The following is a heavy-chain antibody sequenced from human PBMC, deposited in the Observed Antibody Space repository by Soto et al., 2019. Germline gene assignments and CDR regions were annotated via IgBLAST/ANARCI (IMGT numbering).Heavy chain of an antibody. J-gene: IGHJ2*01. CDR3: VKDDRILGRRYFDL. Sequence: GGSLRLSCAASGFTFSSYAMTWVRQAPGKGLEWVSSISFSDGGTYYADSVKGRLTISRDNSKNTLFLQMNSLRVEDTAVYYCVKDDRILGRRYFDLWGRGTLVTISS. CDR2: ISFSDGGT. CDR1: GFTFSSYA. D-gene: IGHD2-15*01. V-gene: IGHV3-23*01.